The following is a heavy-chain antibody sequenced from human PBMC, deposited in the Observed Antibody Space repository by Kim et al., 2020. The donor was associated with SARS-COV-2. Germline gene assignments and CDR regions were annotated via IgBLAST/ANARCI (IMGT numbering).Heavy chain of an antibody. D-gene: IGHD4-17*01. CDR3: ARLTVLDNYYYYGMDV. V-gene: IGHV4-39*01. J-gene: IGHJ6*02. Sequence: LKSRVTIAVDTSKNQFALKRSSVTAADTAVYYCARLTVLDNYYYYGMDVWGQGTTVTVSS.